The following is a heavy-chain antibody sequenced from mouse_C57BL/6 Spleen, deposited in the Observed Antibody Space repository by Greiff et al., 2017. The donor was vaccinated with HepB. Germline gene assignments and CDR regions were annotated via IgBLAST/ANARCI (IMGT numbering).Heavy chain of an antibody. CDR2: ILPGSGST. V-gene: IGHV1-9*01. J-gene: IGHJ3*01. Sequence: QVQLKQSGAELMKPGASVKLSCKATGYTFTGHWIEWVKQRPGHGLEWIGEILPGSGSTNYNEKFKGKATFTADTSSNTAYMQLSSLTTEDSAIYYCAGDYAWLAYWGQGTLVTVSA. D-gene: IGHD2-4*01. CDR3: AGDYAWLAY. CDR1: GYTFTGHW.